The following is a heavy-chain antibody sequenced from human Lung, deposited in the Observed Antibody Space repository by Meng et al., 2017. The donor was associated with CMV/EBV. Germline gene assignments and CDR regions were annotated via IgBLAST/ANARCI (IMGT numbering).Heavy chain of an antibody. CDR3: ARDLGYCGSTNCYGHFDH. CDR2: ISYDGSNQ. CDR1: GFRFTTHA. J-gene: IGHJ5*02. V-gene: IGHV3-30*04. Sequence: GGXLRLXCAASGFRFTTHAMHWVRQAPGKGLEWVSIISYDGSNQYYADSVKGRFTISRDISKNTLYLQMNRLRPEDTAVYYCARDLGYCGSTNCYGHFDHWGQGTXVTVSS. D-gene: IGHD2-2*01.